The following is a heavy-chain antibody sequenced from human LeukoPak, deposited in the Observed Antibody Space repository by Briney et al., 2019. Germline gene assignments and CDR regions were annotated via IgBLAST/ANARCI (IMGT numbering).Heavy chain of an antibody. J-gene: IGHJ4*02. D-gene: IGHD1-26*01. Sequence: SESLSLTCTVSGGSISSSSDYWGWIRQPPGKGLEWIGSIYYSGSTYYNPSLKSRVTISVDTSKNQFSLKLSSVTAADTAVYYCARADGEWELPPDYWGQGTLVTVSS. CDR1: GGSISSSSDY. V-gene: IGHV4-39*07. CDR2: IYYSGST. CDR3: ARADGEWELPPDY.